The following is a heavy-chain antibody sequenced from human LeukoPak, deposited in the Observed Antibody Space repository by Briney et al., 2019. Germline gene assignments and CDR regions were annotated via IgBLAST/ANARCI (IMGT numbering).Heavy chain of an antibody. CDR3: ARGAQLGPYSFDY. V-gene: IGHV4-4*07. CDR2: IYTGGGT. Sequence: SETLSLTCTVSGGSIGSYYWSWIRQPAGKGPEWIGRIYTGGGTNYNPSLKSRVTMSVDTSKNQFSLKLSSVTAADTAVYYCARGAQLGPYSFDYWGQGTLVTVSS. CDR1: GGSIGSYY. J-gene: IGHJ4*02. D-gene: IGHD6-13*01.